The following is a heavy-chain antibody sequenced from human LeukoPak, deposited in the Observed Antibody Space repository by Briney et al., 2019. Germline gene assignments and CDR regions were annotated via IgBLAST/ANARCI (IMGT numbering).Heavy chain of an antibody. D-gene: IGHD2-2*02. Sequence: GGSLRLSCAASGFTFSSYGMSWVRQAPGKGLEWVSGISGSGGSTYYADSVKGRFTISRDNSKNTLYLQMNSLRAEDTAVYYYAKAVSSSSTSCYRSYGMDVWGQGTTVTVSS. CDR2: ISGSGGST. V-gene: IGHV3-23*01. CDR1: GFTFSSYG. J-gene: IGHJ6*02. CDR3: AKAVSSSSTSCYRSYGMDV.